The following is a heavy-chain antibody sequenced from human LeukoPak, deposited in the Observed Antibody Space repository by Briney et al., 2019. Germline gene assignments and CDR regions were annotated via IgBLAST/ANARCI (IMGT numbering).Heavy chain of an antibody. V-gene: IGHV1-69*05. CDR1: GGTFSSYA. Sequence: ASVKVSCKASGGTFSSYAISWVRQAPGQGLEWMGGIIPIFGTANYAQKFQGRVTITTDEPTSTAYIELSRLRSEDTAVYYCARGAGSPYYYYMDVWGKGTTVTGSS. CDR2: IIPIFGTA. D-gene: IGHD1-26*01. J-gene: IGHJ6*03. CDR3: ARGAGSPYYYYMDV.